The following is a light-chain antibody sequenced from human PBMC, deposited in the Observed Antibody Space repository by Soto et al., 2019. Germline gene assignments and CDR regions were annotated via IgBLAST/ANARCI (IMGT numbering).Light chain of an antibody. J-gene: IGKJ5*01. CDR2: DAS. Sequence: EIVLTQSPATLSLSPGERATLSCRASQRVSSYLAWYQQKPGQAPRLLIYDASNRATGIPVRFSGSGSGTDFTLTISSLEPEDFAVYYCQQRSNWPPITFGQGTRLEI. V-gene: IGKV3-11*01. CDR1: QRVSSY. CDR3: QQRSNWPPIT.